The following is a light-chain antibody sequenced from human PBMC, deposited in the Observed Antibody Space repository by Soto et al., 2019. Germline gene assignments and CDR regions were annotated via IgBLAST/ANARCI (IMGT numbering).Light chain of an antibody. J-gene: IGKJ1*01. CDR1: QSVGNS. Sequence: EIVMTQSPATLSVSPGERATLSCRASQSVGNSLAWYQQRPGQAPRFLIYDASARTTGIPDRFSGSGSGTEFTLTISSLQSEDFAVYYCQQYTTWPRTFGQGTKVEIK. V-gene: IGKV3-15*01. CDR3: QQYTTWPRT. CDR2: DAS.